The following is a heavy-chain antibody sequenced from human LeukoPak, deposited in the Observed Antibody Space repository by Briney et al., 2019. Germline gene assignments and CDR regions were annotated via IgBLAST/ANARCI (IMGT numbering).Heavy chain of an antibody. CDR2: MHYSGST. J-gene: IGHJ4*02. CDR3: CGSGWFAGPFGY. V-gene: IGHV4-39*07. D-gene: IGHD6-19*01. CDR1: GGSITKNGYY. Sequence: SETLSLTCSVSGGSITKNGYYWGWIRQSPETGLEWIGSMHYSGSTYFNPSLNSRVTISVDTSKNQFSLKLTSVTAADTAVYYCCGSGWFAGPFGYWGQGALVTVSS.